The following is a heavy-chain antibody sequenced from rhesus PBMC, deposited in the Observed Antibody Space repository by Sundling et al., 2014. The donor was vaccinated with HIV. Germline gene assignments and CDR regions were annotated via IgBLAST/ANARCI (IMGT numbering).Heavy chain of an antibody. D-gene: IGHD6-25*01. CDR2: IFGSFETT. CDR1: GDSISGGSG. J-gene: IGHJ4*01. Sequence: QVQLQESGPGLVKPSETLSLTCAVSGDSISGGSGWSWIRQPPGKGLEWIGHIFGSFETTYYNPSLKSRVTISADTSKSQFSLNLRDVTAADTAVYYCLRVRGGSFDFWGQGVLVTVSS. V-gene: IGHV4-127*01. CDR3: LRVRGGSFDF.